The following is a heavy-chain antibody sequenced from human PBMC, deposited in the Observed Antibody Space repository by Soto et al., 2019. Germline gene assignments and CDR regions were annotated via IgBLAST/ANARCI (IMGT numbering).Heavy chain of an antibody. V-gene: IGHV3-30*18. CDR2: ISYDGSNK. D-gene: IGHD1-26*01. Sequence: GGSLRLSCAASGFTFSSYGMHWVRQAPGKGLEWVAVISYDGSNKYYADSVKGRFTISRDNSKNTLYLQMNSLRAEDTAVYYCAKDRGPGIVGATTYGYWGQGTLVTVSS. CDR3: AKDRGPGIVGATTYGY. J-gene: IGHJ4*02. CDR1: GFTFSSYG.